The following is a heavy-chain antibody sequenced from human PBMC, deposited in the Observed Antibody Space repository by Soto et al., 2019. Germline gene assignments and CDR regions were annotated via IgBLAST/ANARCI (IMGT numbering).Heavy chain of an antibody. V-gene: IGHV3-7*01. CDR2: IKHDAGGA. Sequence: PGGTLRLAWASSVFTFSSNWKRWVRQAPRQGLERRVSIKHDAGGAYYLDSVKGLFTVTRDNSKNSLYLQMDSLRVEDTAMYYCARDVVKRSYCDFWRGSLFWGQVSVVTVSS. D-gene: IGHD3-3*01. CDR3: ARDVVKRSYCDFWRGSLF. J-gene: IGHJ4*02. CDR1: VFTFSSNW.